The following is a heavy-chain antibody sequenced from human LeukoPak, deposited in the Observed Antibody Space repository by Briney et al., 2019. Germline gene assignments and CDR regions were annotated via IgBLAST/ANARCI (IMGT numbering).Heavy chain of an antibody. D-gene: IGHD7-27*01. Sequence: GGSLRLSCAASGFTFSSYWMSWVRQAPGKGLEWVANIKQDGSEKYYVDSVKGRFAISRDNAKNSLYLQMNSLRAEDTAVYHCARTGGSADYYFDYWGQGTLVTVSS. CDR2: IKQDGSEK. CDR3: ARTGGSADYYFDY. J-gene: IGHJ4*02. CDR1: GFTFSSYW. V-gene: IGHV3-7*01.